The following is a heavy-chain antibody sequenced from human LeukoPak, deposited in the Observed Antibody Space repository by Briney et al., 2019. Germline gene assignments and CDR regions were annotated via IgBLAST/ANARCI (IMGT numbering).Heavy chain of an antibody. Sequence: GASVKVSCKASGYTFTSYYMHWVRQAPGQGLEWMGIINPSGGSTSYAQKFQGRVTMTRDTSTSTVYMELSSLRSEDTALYYCARDWYYGSGSYSGDYWGQGTLVTVSS. D-gene: IGHD3-10*01. CDR1: GYTFTSYY. J-gene: IGHJ4*02. CDR3: ARDWYYGSGSYSGDY. V-gene: IGHV1-46*01. CDR2: INPSGGST.